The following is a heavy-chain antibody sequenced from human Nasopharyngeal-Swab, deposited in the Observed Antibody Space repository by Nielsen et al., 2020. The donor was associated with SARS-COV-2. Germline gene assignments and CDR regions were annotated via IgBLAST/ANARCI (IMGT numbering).Heavy chain of an antibody. D-gene: IGHD1-26*01. CDR1: GFTVSSNY. V-gene: IGHV3-53*01. CDR2: IYSGGST. CDR3: ARGIVGAIDY. Sequence: GGSLRLSCEASGFTVSSNYMSWVRQAPGKGLEWVSVIYSGGSTYYADSVKGRFTISRDNSKNTLYLQMNSLRAEDTAVYYCARGIVGAIDYWGQGTLVTVSS. J-gene: IGHJ4*02.